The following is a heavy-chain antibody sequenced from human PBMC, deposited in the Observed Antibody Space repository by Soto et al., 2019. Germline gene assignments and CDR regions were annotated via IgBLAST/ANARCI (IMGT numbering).Heavy chain of an antibody. J-gene: IGHJ5*02. CDR1: GGSISSSSYY. CDR2: IYYSGIT. D-gene: IGHD4-17*01. V-gene: IGHV4-39*01. Sequence: QLQLQESGPGLVKPSETLSLTCTVSGGSISSSSYYWGWIRQPPGKGLEWFGRIYYSGITYYNPSRNSRVTISVDTSKNQCSLKLSSVTAADTAVYYCARRYGDYYNWFDPWGQGTLVTVSS. CDR3: ARRYGDYYNWFDP.